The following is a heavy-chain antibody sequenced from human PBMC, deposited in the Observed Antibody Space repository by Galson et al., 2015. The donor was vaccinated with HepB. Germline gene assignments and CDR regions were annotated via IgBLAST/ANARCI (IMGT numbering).Heavy chain of an antibody. V-gene: IGHV3-23*01. CDR2: ISGSGGST. D-gene: IGHD4-23*01. Sequence: SLRLSCAASGFTFSSYAMSWVRQASGKGLEWVSAISGSGGSTYYADSVKGRFTISRDNSKNTLYLQMNSLRAEDTAVYYCAKSSRLRWGGMDVWGQGTTVTVSS. CDR1: GFTFSSYA. J-gene: IGHJ6*02. CDR3: AKSSRLRWGGMDV.